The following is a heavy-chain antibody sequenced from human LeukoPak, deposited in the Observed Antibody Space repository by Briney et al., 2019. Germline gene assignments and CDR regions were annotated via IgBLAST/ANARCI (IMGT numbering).Heavy chain of an antibody. D-gene: IGHD3-22*01. CDR1: GYSISSGYY. CDR2: IYHSGST. Sequence: SETLSLTCAVSGYSISSGYYWGWIRQPPGKGLEWIGSIYHSGSTYYNPSLKSRVTISVDTSKNQFSLKLSSVTAADTAVYYCARYLMYYYDSSGPREDYWGQGTMVTVSS. J-gene: IGHJ3*01. V-gene: IGHV4-38-2*01. CDR3: ARYLMYYYDSSGPREDY.